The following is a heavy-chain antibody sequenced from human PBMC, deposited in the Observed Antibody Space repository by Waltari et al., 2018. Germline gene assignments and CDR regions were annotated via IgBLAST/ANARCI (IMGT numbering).Heavy chain of an antibody. D-gene: IGHD2-21*01. V-gene: IGHV3-43*01. CDR3: AKQLYCGDNCYGNYFDY. CDR1: GFSVGDYI. Sequence: ARLEESGGGSVQVGGSLRLSCRVSGFSVGDYIFHWLRQVPGKGLEWGALINGDGDKAFSADSVKGRVTISNDKRTNSLFLQRDSLRRDDTGFYFCAKQLYCGDNCYGNYFDYLGQGTLVTVSS. J-gene: IGHJ4*02. CDR2: INGDGDKA.